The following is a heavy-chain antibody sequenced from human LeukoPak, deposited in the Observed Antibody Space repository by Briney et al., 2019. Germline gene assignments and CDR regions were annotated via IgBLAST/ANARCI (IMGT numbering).Heavy chain of an antibody. V-gene: IGHV1-2*02. Sequence: GASVKVSRKASGYSSTGYYMHWVSKAPGHELERMGWINPNSGGTNYAQKFQGRVTMTRDTSITTAYMELSRLGSDDTAVYYCAVDTSKVKFGPWGQGTLVTVSS. CDR3: AVDTSKVKFGP. CDR1: GYSSTGYY. D-gene: IGHD5-18*01. CDR2: INPNSGGT. J-gene: IGHJ5*02.